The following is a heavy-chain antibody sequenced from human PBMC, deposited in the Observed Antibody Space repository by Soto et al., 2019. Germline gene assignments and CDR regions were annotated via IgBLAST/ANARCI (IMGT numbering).Heavy chain of an antibody. CDR2: IYYSGST. Sequence: SETLSLTCTVSGGSISSYYWSWIRQPPGKGLEWIGYIYYSGSTNYNPSLKSRVTISVDTSKNQFSLKLSSVTAADTAVYYCARDRFGESLGYYYYYGMDVWGQGTTVTVSS. V-gene: IGHV4-59*01. J-gene: IGHJ6*02. CDR1: GGSISSYY. CDR3: ARDRFGESLGYYYYYGMDV. D-gene: IGHD3-10*01.